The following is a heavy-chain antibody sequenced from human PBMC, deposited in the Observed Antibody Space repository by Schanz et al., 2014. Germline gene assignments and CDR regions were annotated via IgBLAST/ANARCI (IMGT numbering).Heavy chain of an antibody. Sequence: QVQLVESGGGLVKPGGSLRLSCSASGFTFSDYFMTWIRQAPGKGLEWLSYISSSGTSTYYADSVKGRFTISRDNAKNSLYLQMINLRAEDTAFYYCASFRVHYSDFWGQGVLVTVSS. V-gene: IGHV3-11*01. J-gene: IGHJ4*02. CDR1: GFTFSDYF. CDR3: ASFRVHYSDF. D-gene: IGHD3-10*01. CDR2: ISSSGTST.